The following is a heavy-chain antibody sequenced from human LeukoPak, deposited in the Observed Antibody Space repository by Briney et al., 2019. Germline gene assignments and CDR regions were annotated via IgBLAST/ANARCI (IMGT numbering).Heavy chain of an antibody. Sequence: ASVKVSCKASGDTFTSYGISWVRQAPGQGLEWMGWISAYNGNTNYAQKLQGRVTMTTDTSTSTAYMELRSLRSDDTAVYYCARVEITIFGVVIIPDYWGQGTLVTVSS. V-gene: IGHV1-18*01. J-gene: IGHJ4*02. D-gene: IGHD3-3*01. CDR1: GDTFTSYG. CDR2: ISAYNGNT. CDR3: ARVEITIFGVVIIPDY.